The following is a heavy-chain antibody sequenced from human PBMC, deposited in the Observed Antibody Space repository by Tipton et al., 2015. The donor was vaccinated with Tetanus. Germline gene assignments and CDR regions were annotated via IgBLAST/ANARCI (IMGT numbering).Heavy chain of an antibody. Sequence: RSLRLSCAASGFTFSSYGMHWVRQAPGKGLEWVAIIWYDGSNKYYADSVKGRFTISRDNSKNTLYLQMNSLRAEDTAVYYCARDCSGGSCYYYGMDVWGQGTTVTVSS. V-gene: IGHV3-33*01. J-gene: IGHJ6*02. D-gene: IGHD2-15*01. CDR3: ARDCSGGSCYYYGMDV. CDR1: GFTFSSYG. CDR2: IWYDGSNK.